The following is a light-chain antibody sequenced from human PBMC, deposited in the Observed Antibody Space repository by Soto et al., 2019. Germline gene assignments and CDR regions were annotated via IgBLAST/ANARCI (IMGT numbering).Light chain of an antibody. CDR3: LQDDSYPLT. CDR2: GAS. J-gene: IGKJ4*01. CDR1: QGIRND. V-gene: IGKV1-6*01. Sequence: AIQMTQSPSSLSASVGDRVTITCRASQGIRNDLGWYQQKPGKAPKLLIYGASSLQSDVPSRFSGSGSGTDFTPTISSLQPEDFATYYCLQDDSYPLTFGGGTKVEIK.